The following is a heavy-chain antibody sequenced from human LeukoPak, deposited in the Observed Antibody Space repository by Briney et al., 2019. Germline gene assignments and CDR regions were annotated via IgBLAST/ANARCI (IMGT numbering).Heavy chain of an antibody. CDR1: GGTFSSYA. V-gene: IGHV1-69*05. D-gene: IGHD6-19*01. CDR3: ARECAYQYSSGGNDY. Sequence: ASVKVSCKASGGTFSSYAISWVRQAPGQGLEWMGRIIPIFGTANYAQKFQGRVTITTDESTSTAYMELSSLRTEDTAVYYCARECAYQYSSGGNDYWGQGTLVTVSS. CDR2: IIPIFGTA. J-gene: IGHJ4*02.